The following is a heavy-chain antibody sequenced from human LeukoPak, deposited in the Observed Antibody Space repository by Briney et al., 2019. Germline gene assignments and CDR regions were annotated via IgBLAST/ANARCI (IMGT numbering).Heavy chain of an antibody. V-gene: IGHV1-69*06. CDR2: IIPIFGTA. Sequence: ASVKVSCKASGGTFSSYAISWVRQAPGHGLEWMGGIIPIFGTANYAQKFQGRVTITADKSTNTAYMELSSLRSEDTAVYYCASGGVGAFDIWGQGTMVTVSS. J-gene: IGHJ3*02. CDR3: ASGGVGAFDI. CDR1: GGTFSSYA. D-gene: IGHD3-16*01.